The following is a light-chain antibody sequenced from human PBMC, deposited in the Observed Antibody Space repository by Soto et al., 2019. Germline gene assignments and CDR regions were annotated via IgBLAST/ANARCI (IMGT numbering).Light chain of an antibody. CDR3: QHFGNSPF. Sequence: EIVLTQSPGTLSLSPGERATLSCRASQSVSSTYLDWYQHKPGQAPRLFIYGASSRATGIPDRFSGSGSGTDFTLTISRLEPEDLAVYYCQHFGNSPFFCGGTKVEIK. V-gene: IGKV3-20*01. CDR1: QSVSSTY. J-gene: IGKJ4*01. CDR2: GAS.